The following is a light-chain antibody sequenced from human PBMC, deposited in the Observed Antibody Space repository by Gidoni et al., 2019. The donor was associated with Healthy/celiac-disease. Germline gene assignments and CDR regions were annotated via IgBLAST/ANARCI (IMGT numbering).Light chain of an antibody. CDR1: QSVSRSY. V-gene: IGKV3-20*01. CDR3: QQYGSSTGWT. Sequence: EIVLTQSPGTLSLSPGERATLSCRASQSVSRSYLAWYQQKPGQAPRLLIYGASSRATGIPDRFSGSGSGTDFTLTISRLEPEDFAVYYCQQYGSSTGWTFGQGTKVEIK. CDR2: GAS. J-gene: IGKJ1*01.